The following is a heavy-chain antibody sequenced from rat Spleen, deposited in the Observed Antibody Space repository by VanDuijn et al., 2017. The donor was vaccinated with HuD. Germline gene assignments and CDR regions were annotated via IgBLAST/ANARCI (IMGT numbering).Heavy chain of an antibody. D-gene: IGHD1-11*01. CDR1: GFTFSNYD. V-gene: IGHV5-25*01. CDR2: ISPGGVNT. J-gene: IGHJ2*01. CDR3: ARAIRSAGLYYFDY. Sequence: EVQLVESGGGLVQPGRSMKLSCAASGFTFSNYDMAWVRQAPTKGLEWVASISPGGVNTYYRDSVKGRFTISRDNAKSTLYLQMDSLRSEDTATYYCARAIRSAGLYYFDYWGQGVMVTVSS.